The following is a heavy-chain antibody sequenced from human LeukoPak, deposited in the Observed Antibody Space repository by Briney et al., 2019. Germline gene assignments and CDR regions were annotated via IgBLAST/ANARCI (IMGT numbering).Heavy chain of an antibody. CDR2: ISGDGGST. CDR1: GFTFDDYA. Sequence: GGSLRLSCAASGFTFDDYAMHWVRQAPGKGLEWVSLISGDGGSTYYADSVKGRFTISGDNSKNSLYLQMNSLRIEDTALYYCAKGLYYYDSSGYREGFIDYWGQGTLVTVSS. V-gene: IGHV3-43*02. D-gene: IGHD3-22*01. CDR3: AKGLYYYDSSGYREGFIDY. J-gene: IGHJ4*02.